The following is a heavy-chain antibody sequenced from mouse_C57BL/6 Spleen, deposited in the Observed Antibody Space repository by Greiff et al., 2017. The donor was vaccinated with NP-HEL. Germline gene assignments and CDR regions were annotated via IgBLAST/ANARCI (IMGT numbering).Heavy chain of an antibody. J-gene: IGHJ4*01. V-gene: IGHV2-5*01. CDR3: AKEGGIDGNYVLYAMDY. CDR2: IWRGGST. Sequence: VQLQQSGPGLVQPSQSLSITCTVSGFSLTSYGVHWVRQSPGKGLEWLGVIWRGGSTDYNAAFMSRLSITKDNSKSQVFFKMNSLQADDTAIYYCAKEGGIDGNYVLYAMDYWGQGTSVTVSS. CDR1: GFSLTSYG. D-gene: IGHD2-1*01.